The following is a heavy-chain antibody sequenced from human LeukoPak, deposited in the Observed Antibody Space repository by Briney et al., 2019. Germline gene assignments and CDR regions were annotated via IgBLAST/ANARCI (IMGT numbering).Heavy chain of an antibody. CDR2: IIPIFGTA. CDR1: GGTFSSYA. Sequence: SVKVSCRASGGTFSSYAISWVRQAPGQGLEWMGGIIPIFGTANYAQKFQGRVTITADESTSTAYMELSSLRSEDTAVYYCASLSRSPTYGDYVEYWGQGTLVTVSS. D-gene: IGHD4-17*01. V-gene: IGHV1-69*13. J-gene: IGHJ4*02. CDR3: ASLSRSPTYGDYVEY.